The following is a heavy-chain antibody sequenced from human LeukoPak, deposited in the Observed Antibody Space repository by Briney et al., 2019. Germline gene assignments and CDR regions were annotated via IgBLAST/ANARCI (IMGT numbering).Heavy chain of an antibody. CDR3: AKPTRAVMAMMDV. D-gene: IGHD3-16*01. V-gene: IGHV3-21*01. Sequence: GGSLRLSCAASGFTFSSYSMNWVRQAPGKGLEWVSSISSRSTYIYHADSVKGRFTISRDNAKNSLFLQMNSLRAEDTAVYFCAKPTRAVMAMMDVWGKGTTVTVSS. CDR1: GFTFSSYS. CDR2: ISSRSTYI. J-gene: IGHJ6*04.